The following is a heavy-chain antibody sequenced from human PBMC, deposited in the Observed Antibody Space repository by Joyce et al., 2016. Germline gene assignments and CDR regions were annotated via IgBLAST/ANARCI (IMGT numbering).Heavy chain of an antibody. CDR2: INHSGST. CDR1: GGSFSGYY. Sequence: QVQLQQWGAGLLKPSETLSLTCAVYGGSFSGYYWRWIRQPPGKGMEWIGEINHSGSTNYNPCLKRRVTISVDTSKNQFSLKLSSVTAADTAVYYCARGPRSNCALVWFDPWGQGTLVTVSS. J-gene: IGHJ5*02. V-gene: IGHV4-34*01. CDR3: ARGPRSNCALVWFDP. D-gene: IGHD7-27*01.